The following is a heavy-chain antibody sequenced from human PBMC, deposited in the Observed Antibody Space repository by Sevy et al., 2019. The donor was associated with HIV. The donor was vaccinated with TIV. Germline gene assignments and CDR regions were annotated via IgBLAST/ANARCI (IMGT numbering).Heavy chain of an antibody. J-gene: IGHJ3*02. CDR1: GGSISSSSYY. CDR3: ARRPMLRGDYRIDI. V-gene: IGHV4-39*01. Sequence: SENLSLTCTVSGGSISSSSYYWGWIRQPPGKGLEWIGSIYYSGSTYDNPSLKSRVTISVDTSKNQFSLKLSSVTAADTAVYYCARRPMLRGDYRIDIWGHGTMVTVSS. D-gene: IGHD4-17*01. CDR2: IYYSGST.